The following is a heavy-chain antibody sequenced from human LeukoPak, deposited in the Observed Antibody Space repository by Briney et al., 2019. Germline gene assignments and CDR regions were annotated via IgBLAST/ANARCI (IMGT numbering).Heavy chain of an antibody. J-gene: IGHJ4*02. CDR1: GGSISSSNYY. Sequence: PSETLSLTCTVSGGSISSSNYYCGWIRQPPGKGLEWIGTIYYSRNTYYNPSLKSRVTISVDTSRNQFSLKLSSVTAADTAVYYCARFYYYDNSGYSRNWGQGTLVTVSS. CDR3: ARFYYYDNSGYSRN. V-gene: IGHV4-39*01. CDR2: IYYSRNT. D-gene: IGHD3-22*01.